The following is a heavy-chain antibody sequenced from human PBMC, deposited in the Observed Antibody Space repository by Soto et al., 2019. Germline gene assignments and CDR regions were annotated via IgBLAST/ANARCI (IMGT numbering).Heavy chain of an antibody. CDR1: GGSFSGYY. D-gene: IGHD3-3*01. CDR3: ARGVTGGLRFLEWFPTPFDY. V-gene: IGHV4-34*01. Sequence: SETLSLTCAVYGGSFSGYYWSGIRQPPGKGLEWIGEINHSGSTNYNPSLKSRVTISVDTSKNQFSLKLSSVTAADTAVYYCARGVTGGLRFLEWFPTPFDYWGQGTLVTVSS. J-gene: IGHJ4*02. CDR2: INHSGST.